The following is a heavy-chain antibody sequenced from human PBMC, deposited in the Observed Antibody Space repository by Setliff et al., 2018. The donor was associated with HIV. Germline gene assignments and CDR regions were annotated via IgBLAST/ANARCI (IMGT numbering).Heavy chain of an antibody. CDR2: INAGNGNT. CDR3: ARDQALEMATK. Sequence: RASVKVSCKASGYSFSNYAMHWVRQAPGQSLEWMGWINAGNGNTKYSQKFQGRVTITRDTSASTAYMELSSLRSEDTAVYYCARDQALEMATKWGQGTLVTVSS. V-gene: IGHV1-3*01. D-gene: IGHD5-12*01. CDR1: GYSFSNYA. J-gene: IGHJ4*02.